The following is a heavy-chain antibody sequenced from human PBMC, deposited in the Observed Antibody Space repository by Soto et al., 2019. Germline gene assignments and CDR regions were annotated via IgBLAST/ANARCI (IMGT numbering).Heavy chain of an antibody. CDR1: GGTFSSYA. CDR3: ARDGGGVVVAATLGYYYGMDV. Sequence: SVKVSCKASGGTFSSYAISWVRQAPGQGLEWMGGIIPIFGTANYAQKFQGRVTITADESTSTAYMELSSLRSEDTAVYYCARDGGGVVVAATLGYYYGMDVWGQGTLVTVSS. CDR2: IIPIFGTA. V-gene: IGHV1-69*13. D-gene: IGHD2-15*01. J-gene: IGHJ6*02.